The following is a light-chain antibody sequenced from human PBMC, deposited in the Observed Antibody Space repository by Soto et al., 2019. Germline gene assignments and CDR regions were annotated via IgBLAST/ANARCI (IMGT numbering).Light chain of an antibody. CDR3: QHSNTYLCT. CDR2: GAS. V-gene: IGKV1-5*01. Sequence: DIQMTQSPSTLSASVGDRVNITCRASQSIRGWLAWYQKKPGKAPMVLIYGASRLPSGVPSRFSGSGSETEFTLTISDLQPDDFATYYCQHSNTYLCTFGQGTKVDIK. J-gene: IGKJ2*02. CDR1: QSIRGW.